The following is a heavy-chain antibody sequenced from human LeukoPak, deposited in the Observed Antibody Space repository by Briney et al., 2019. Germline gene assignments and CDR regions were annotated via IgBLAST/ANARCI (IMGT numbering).Heavy chain of an antibody. V-gene: IGHV3-66*04. CDR2: IYTGGST. CDR3: ARLGFSSHSYWFAS. D-gene: IGHD6-13*01. Sequence: GGSLRLSCSPSGFDVSANYMSWVRQAPGSALEWVSTIYTGGSTYYAHSVQGRFTISRDKSKKTLILQMNNLPGDDTAKYYCARLGFSSHSYWFASWGQGTLVAVSS. CDR1: GFDVSANY. J-gene: IGHJ5*01.